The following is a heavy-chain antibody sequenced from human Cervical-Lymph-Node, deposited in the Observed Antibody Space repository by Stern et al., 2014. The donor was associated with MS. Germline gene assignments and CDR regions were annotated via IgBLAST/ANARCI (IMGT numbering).Heavy chain of an antibody. J-gene: IGHJ6*02. V-gene: IGHV1-69*01. D-gene: IGHD5-12*01. CDR3: ARDSDLGNGGYGMDV. CDR2: IIPVVGTT. CDR1: GGTFSDYA. Sequence: DQLVESGAEVKKPGSSVKVSCKASGGTFSDYAISWVRQAPRQGLEWMGVIIPVVGTTNYANKFQGRVTITAAESTSTAFKELSRLRSEDAAVYYCARDSDLGNGGYGMDVWGQGTTITVSS.